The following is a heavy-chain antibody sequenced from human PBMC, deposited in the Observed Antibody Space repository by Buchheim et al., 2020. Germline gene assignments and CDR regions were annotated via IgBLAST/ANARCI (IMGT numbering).Heavy chain of an antibody. J-gene: IGHJ6*02. V-gene: IGHV4-61*01. Sequence: QVQLQESGPGLVKPSETLSLTCAVSGASVSNISFYWSWIRQPPGKGLEWIGYIYNSGTTNYSPSLKSRITMSVDTSRNQFSLGLRSVTAADTAVYYCAREFGLVREPADSYYYYSLDVWGQGTT. CDR1: GASVSNISFY. CDR3: AREFGLVREPADSYYYYSLDV. CDR2: IYNSGTT. D-gene: IGHD3/OR15-3a*01.